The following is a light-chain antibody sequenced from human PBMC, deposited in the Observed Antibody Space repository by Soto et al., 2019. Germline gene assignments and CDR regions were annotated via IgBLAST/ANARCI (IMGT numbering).Light chain of an antibody. CDR3: QHYYSYSEA. J-gene: IGKJ1*01. V-gene: IGKV1-5*03. CDR1: QTISSW. CDR2: KAS. Sequence: DIQMTQSPSTLSGSVGDRVTITCRASQTISSWLAWYQQKPGKAPKLLIYKASTVKSGVPSRFSGSGSGTEFTLTISSLQPDDFATYYCQHYYSYSEAFGQGTKV.